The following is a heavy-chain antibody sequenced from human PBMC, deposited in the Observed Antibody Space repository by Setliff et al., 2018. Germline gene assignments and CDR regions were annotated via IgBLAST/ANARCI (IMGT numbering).Heavy chain of an antibody. J-gene: IGHJ4*02. CDR2: INKDGSQK. D-gene: IGHD3-22*01. CDR3: ARGGQFDTSGYHKFDY. CDR1: GFIFSNFW. V-gene: IGHV3-7*01. Sequence: PGGSLRLSCATSGFIFSNFWMSWVRQAPGKGLEWVGNINKDGSQKYYVDSLRGRFTISRDNAKNSLFLQMNNLGAEDTAVYYCARGGQFDTSGYHKFDYWGQGTQVTVSS.